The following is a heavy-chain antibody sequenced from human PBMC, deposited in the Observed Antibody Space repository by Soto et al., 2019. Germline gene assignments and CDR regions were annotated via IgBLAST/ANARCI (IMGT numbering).Heavy chain of an antibody. CDR1: GFTFSGFG. J-gene: IGHJ4*02. Sequence: GGSLRLSCAASGFTFSGFGMHWVRQAPGKGLEWVAIIWYDGSDKYYADSVKGRFTISRDNSKNTLYLQMNSLRAEDTAVYHCDFGNLPYYFDFWGQGTPVTVSS. CDR2: IWYDGSDK. D-gene: IGHD3-16*01. V-gene: IGHV3-33*01. CDR3: DFGNLPYYFDF.